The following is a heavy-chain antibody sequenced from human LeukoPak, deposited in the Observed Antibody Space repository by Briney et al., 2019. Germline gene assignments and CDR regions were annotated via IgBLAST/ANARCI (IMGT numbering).Heavy chain of an antibody. D-gene: IGHD2-21*01. CDR1: GFIINDYF. V-gene: IGHV3-11*01. CDR2: ISDSGFTT. J-gene: IGHJ4*02. CDR3: ARTYCGGLACNSWDPHYFDY. Sequence: GGSLRLSCAASGFIINDYFMTWIRQAPGKGLEWVTDISDSGFTTYYADSVKGRFTISRDNAKNSFDLQMTSLRGEDTAVYYCARTYCGGLACNSWDPHYFDYWGQGTLVTVPS.